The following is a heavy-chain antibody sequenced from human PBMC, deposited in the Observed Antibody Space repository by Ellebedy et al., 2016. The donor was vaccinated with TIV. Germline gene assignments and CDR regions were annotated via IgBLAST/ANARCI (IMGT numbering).Heavy chain of an antibody. Sequence: GESLKISXVASGFPFNAYYMNWVRQAPGKGLEWLSSIAGSSNYIYYADSVKGRFTIFRDNAKNSLYLQMDSLRGEDTAIYFCARDMMIRGVITQRPIDLWGQGTLVTVSS. V-gene: IGHV3-21*01. D-gene: IGHD3-10*01. J-gene: IGHJ5*02. CDR3: ARDMMIRGVITQRPIDL. CDR1: GFPFNAYY. CDR2: IAGSSNYI.